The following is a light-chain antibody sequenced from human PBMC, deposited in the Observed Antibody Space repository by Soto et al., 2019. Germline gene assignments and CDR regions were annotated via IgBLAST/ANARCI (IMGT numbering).Light chain of an antibody. CDR3: QQTFSTPTWT. CDR1: QNIASY. Sequence: DVQMTQSPSSLSASVGDRVTITCRASQNIASYLNWYQHTPGKAPKLLIYATSNLFSGVPSRFSGSGSGTEFTLTINSLQPEDFATYYCQQTFSTPTWTFGQGTKVEIK. J-gene: IGKJ1*01. V-gene: IGKV1-39*01. CDR2: ATS.